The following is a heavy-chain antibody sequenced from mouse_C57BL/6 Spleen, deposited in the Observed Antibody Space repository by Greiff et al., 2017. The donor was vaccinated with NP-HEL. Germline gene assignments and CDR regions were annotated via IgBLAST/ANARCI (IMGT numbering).Heavy chain of an antibody. CDR1: GYAFSSYW. V-gene: IGHV1-80*01. CDR2: IYPGDGDT. D-gene: IGHD2-5*01. J-gene: IGHJ2*01. Sequence: QVQLQQSGAELVKPGASVKISCKASGYAFSSYWMNWVKQRPGKGLEWIGQIYPGDGDTNYNGKFKGKATLTADKSSSTAYMQLSSLTSEDSAVYFCARQGYSNSYFDYWGQGTTLTVSS. CDR3: ARQGYSNSYFDY.